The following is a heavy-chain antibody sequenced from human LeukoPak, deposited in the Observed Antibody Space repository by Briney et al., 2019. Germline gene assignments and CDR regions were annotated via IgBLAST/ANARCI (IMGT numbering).Heavy chain of an antibody. CDR1: GGSISSYY. CDR3: ARAIGTVTTFFYYYYYMDV. CDR2: IYYSGST. Sequence: SETLSLTCTVSGGSISSYYWSWIRQPPGKGLEWIGYIYYSGSTNYNPSLKSRVTMSVDTSKNQFSLKLKSVTAADTAVYYCARAIGTVTTFFYYYYYMDVWGKGTTVTVSS. J-gene: IGHJ6*03. V-gene: IGHV4-59*01. D-gene: IGHD4-17*01.